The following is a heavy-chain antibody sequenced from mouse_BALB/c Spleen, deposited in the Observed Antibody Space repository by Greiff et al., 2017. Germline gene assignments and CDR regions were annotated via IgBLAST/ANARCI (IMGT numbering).Heavy chain of an antibody. CDR1: GFTFSSFG. CDR2: ISSGSSTI. V-gene: IGHV5-17*02. CDR3: ARYPYFDY. J-gene: IGHJ2*01. Sequence: EVKLVESGGGLVQPGGSRKLSCAASGFTFSSFGMHWVRQAPEKGLEWVAYISSGSSTIYYAATVKGRFTISRDNPKNTLFLQRTSLRSEDTALYYCARYPYFDYWGQGTTLTVSS.